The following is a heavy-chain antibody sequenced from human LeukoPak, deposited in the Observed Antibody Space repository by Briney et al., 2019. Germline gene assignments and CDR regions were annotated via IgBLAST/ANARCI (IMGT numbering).Heavy chain of an antibody. CDR2: IYYDGSNR. V-gene: IGHV3-30*12. J-gene: IGHJ4*02. CDR3: AREGADVVATISGYFDR. D-gene: IGHD5-12*01. CDR1: GFTFSRYG. Sequence: GGSLRLSCAASGFTFSRYGFHWVRQAPGKGLEWLAIIYYDGSNRYYADSVKGRFTISRDNSKSTLYLQMNSLRADDTAVYYCAREGADVVATISGYFDRWGQGTVVTVSS.